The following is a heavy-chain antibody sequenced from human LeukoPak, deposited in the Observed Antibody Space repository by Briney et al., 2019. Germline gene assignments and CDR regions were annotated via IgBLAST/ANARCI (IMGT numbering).Heavy chain of an antibody. V-gene: IGHV4-34*01. CDR3: GRQDKRFGKLLPY. CDR1: GGSFSGYY. J-gene: IGHJ4*02. CDR2: ITHTGST. D-gene: IGHD3-10*01. Sequence: SETLSLTCAVYGGSFSGYYWSWIRQPPGKGLDWIGEITHTGSTNYNPSLKSRVTISVDTSKNQFSLKLTSVTAADTALYYCGRQDKRFGKLLPYGGQGTLVTVPS.